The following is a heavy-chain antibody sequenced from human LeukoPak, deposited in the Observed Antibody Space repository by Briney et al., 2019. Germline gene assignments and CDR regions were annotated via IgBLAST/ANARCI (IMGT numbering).Heavy chain of an antibody. CDR2: INPNSGGT. CDR1: GYTFTGYY. Sequence: ASVKVSCKASGYTFTGYYMHWVRQAAGQGLEWMGWINPNSGGTNYAQKFQGRVTMTRDTSISTAYMELSRLRSDDTAVYYCARSEQFPYYMDVWGKGTTVTVSS. CDR3: ARSEQFPYYMDV. V-gene: IGHV1-2*02. J-gene: IGHJ6*03. D-gene: IGHD6-19*01.